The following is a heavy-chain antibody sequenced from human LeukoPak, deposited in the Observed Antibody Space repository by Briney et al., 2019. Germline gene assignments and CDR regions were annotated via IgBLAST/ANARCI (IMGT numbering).Heavy chain of an antibody. J-gene: IGHJ4*02. CDR1: GFTFSSYW. V-gene: IGHV3-74*01. CDR2: INSDGRST. CDR3: ARVTIFGVVASFDY. Sequence: GGSRRLSCAASGFTFSSYWMHWVRQAPGKGLVWVSRINSDGRSTSYADSVKGRFTISRDSAKNTLYLQMNSLRAEDTAVYYCARVTIFGVVASFDYWGQGTLVTVSS. D-gene: IGHD3-3*01.